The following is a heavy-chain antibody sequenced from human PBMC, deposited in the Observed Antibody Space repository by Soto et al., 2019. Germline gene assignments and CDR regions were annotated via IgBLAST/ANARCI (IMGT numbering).Heavy chain of an antibody. J-gene: IGHJ5*02. Sequence: QVQLQQWGAGLLKPSETLSLTCAVYGGSFSGYYWSWIRQPPGKGREWIGEINHSGSTNYNPSLKSRVTISVDTAKNQFSLKLSSVTAADTAVYYCARGGGYSSCWYRGATRRFDPWGQGTLVTVSS. D-gene: IGHD6-13*01. CDR2: INHSGST. CDR3: ARGGGYSSCWYRGATRRFDP. CDR1: GGSFSGYY. V-gene: IGHV4-34*01.